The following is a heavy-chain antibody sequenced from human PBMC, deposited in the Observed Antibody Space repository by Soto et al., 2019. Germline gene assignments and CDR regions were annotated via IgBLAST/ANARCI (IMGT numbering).Heavy chain of an antibody. Sequence: ASVKVSCTASGYAFTSYYMHWVRQAPGQGLEWMGIINPSGGSTSYAQKFQGRVTMTRDTSTSTVYMELSSLRSEDTAVYFCAIGSIVAGLVSTDYYYTVLDFWVKGTS. CDR2: INPSGGST. V-gene: IGHV1-46*01. CDR3: AIGSIVAGLVSTDYYYTVLDF. J-gene: IGHJ6*04. D-gene: IGHD6-19*01. CDR1: GYAFTSYY.